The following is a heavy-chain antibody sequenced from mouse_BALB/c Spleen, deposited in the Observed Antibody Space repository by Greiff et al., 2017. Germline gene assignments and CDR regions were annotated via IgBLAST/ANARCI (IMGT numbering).Heavy chain of an antibody. J-gene: IGHJ4*01. V-gene: IGHV1-63*02. CDR1: GYTFTNYW. Sequence: QVQLKQSGAELVRPGTSVKISCKASGYTFTNYWLGWVKQRPGHGLEWIGDIYPGGGYTNYNEKFKGKATLTADTSSSTAYMQLSSLTSEDSAVYFCARALLRPPGAMDYWGQGTSVTVSS. CDR3: ARALLRPPGAMDY. D-gene: IGHD1-2*01. CDR2: IYPGGGYT.